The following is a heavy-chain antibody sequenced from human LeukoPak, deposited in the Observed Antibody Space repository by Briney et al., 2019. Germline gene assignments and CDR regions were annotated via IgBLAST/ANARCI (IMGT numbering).Heavy chain of an antibody. CDR3: ARSIAVAGRGNWFDP. CDR2: IYPGDSDT. D-gene: IGHD6-19*01. J-gene: IGHJ5*02. CDR1: GSSFTSYW. Sequence: GESLKISCKGSGSSFTSYWIGWVRQMPGKGLEWMGIIYPGDSDTRYSPSFQGQVTISADKSISTAYLQWSSLKASDTAMYYCARSIAVAGRGNWFDPWGQGTLVTVSS. V-gene: IGHV5-51*01.